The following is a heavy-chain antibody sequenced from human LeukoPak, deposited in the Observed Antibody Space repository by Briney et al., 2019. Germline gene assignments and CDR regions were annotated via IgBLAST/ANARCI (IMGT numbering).Heavy chain of an antibody. CDR1: GYTFTSYG. CDR3: AYYESSGYPPVFEVGFDP. J-gene: IGHJ5*02. D-gene: IGHD3-22*01. Sequence: ASVKVSCKASGYTFTSYGISWVRQAPGQGLEWMGWISAYNGNTNYAQKLQGRVTMTTDTSTSTAYMELSSLRSEDTAVYYCAYYESSGYPPVFEVGFDPWGQGTQVTVSS. V-gene: IGHV1-18*01. CDR2: ISAYNGNT.